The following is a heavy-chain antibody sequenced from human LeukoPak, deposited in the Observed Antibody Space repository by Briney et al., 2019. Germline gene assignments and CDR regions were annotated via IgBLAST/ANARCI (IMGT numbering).Heavy chain of an antibody. CDR1: GFTFSSYG. D-gene: IGHD6-13*01. J-gene: IGHJ4*02. V-gene: IGHV3-21*01. CDR2: ISSSRSYI. CDR3: ARDAAGTFDY. Sequence: GGSLRLSCAASGFTFSSYGMNWVRQAPGKGLEWVSSISSSRSYIYYADSVKGRFTISRDNAKNSLYLQMNSLRAEDTAVYYCARDAAGTFDYWGQGTLVTVSS.